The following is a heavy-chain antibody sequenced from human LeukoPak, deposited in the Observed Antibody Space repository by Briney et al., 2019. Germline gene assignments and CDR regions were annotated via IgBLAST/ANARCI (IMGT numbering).Heavy chain of an antibody. CDR1: GGSISSGSYY. J-gene: IGHJ5*02. Sequence: SETLSLTCTVSGGSISSGSYYWSWIRQPAGTGLEWIGRIYTSGSTNYNPSLKSRVTISVDTSKNQFSLKLSSVTAADTAVYYCARVHFYSGYDYALRFDPWGQGTLVTVSS. CDR3: ARVHFYSGYDYALRFDP. D-gene: IGHD5-12*01. V-gene: IGHV4-61*02. CDR2: IYTSGST.